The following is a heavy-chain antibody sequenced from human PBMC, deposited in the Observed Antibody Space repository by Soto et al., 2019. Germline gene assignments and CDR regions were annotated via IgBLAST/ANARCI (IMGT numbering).Heavy chain of an antibody. CDR2: IYYSGTT. V-gene: IGHV4-61*01. Sequence: SETLSLTCTVSGGSVSSGYDFWSWIRQPPGKGLEWIGYIYYSGTTNYNPSLKSRVTISVDTSKNQFSLKLSSVIAADTAVYYCAKETGSGYFDPWGQGTLVTVSS. J-gene: IGHJ5*02. CDR1: GGSVSSGYDF. CDR3: AKETGSGYFDP. D-gene: IGHD3-10*01.